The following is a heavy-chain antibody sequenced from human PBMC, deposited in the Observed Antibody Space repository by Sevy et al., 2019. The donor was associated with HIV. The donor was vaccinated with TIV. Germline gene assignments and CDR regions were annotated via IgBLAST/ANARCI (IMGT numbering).Heavy chain of an antibody. CDR2: IDTSSNYI. V-gene: IGHV3-21*04. CDR3: SKDMGGGLRFLQWLDY. CDR1: GFTFSSYT. D-gene: IGHD3-3*01. Sequence: GGSLRLSCAASGFTFSSYTMNWVRQAPGKGLEWVSNIDTSSNYIYYADSVKGRFTISRDNAKNSLYLQMNSLRAEDTAVYYWSKDMGGGLRFLQWLDYWGQGTLVTVSS. J-gene: IGHJ4*02.